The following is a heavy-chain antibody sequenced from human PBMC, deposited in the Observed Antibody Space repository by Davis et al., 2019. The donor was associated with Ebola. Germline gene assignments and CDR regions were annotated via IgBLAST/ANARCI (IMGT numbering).Heavy chain of an antibody. V-gene: IGHV3-15*07. D-gene: IGHD1-26*01. J-gene: IGHJ4*02. CDR1: GFTFSNAW. Sequence: GESLKISCAASGFTFSNAWMNWVRQAPGKGLEWVGRIKSKTDGGTTDYAAPVKGRFTISRDDSKNTLYLQMNSLKTEDTAVYYCTTRRIVGRGSVGDYWGQGTLVTVSS. CDR3: TTRRIVGRGSVGDY. CDR2: IKSKTDGGTT.